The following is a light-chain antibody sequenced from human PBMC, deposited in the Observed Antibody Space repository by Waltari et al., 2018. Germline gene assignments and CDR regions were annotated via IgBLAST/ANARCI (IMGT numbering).Light chain of an antibody. CDR1: SSDIGGYNY. CDR3: SSYASSITPNWV. CDR2: DVN. V-gene: IGLV2-14*01. J-gene: IGLJ3*02. Sequence: QSALTQPASVSGSPAQSITISCTGTSSDIGGYNYVSWYQQHPGKAPQLMIYDVNKRPSGVSIRFAGSKSGNTASLTISGLQAEDEADYYCSSYASSITPNWVFGGGTKLTVL.